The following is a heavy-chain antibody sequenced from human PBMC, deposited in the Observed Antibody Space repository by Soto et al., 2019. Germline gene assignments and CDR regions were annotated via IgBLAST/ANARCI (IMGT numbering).Heavy chain of an antibody. V-gene: IGHV3-23*01. CDR2: ISGTGGGT. CDR3: AKGRGYYYDSSGYSFNY. J-gene: IGHJ4*02. Sequence: GGSLRLSCAASGFTFSTYAMSWVRQAPGKGLEWVSAISGTGGGTYYADSVKGRFTISRDNSKNTLYLQMNSLRAEDTAVYYCAKGRGYYYDSSGYSFNYWGQGALVTVSS. D-gene: IGHD3-22*01. CDR1: GFTFSTYA.